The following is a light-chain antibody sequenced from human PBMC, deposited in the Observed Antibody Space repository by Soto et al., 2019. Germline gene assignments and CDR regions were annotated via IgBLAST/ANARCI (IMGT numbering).Light chain of an antibody. V-gene: IGLV2-8*01. CDR2: EVS. J-gene: IGLJ1*01. Sequence: QYALTQPPSASGSPGQSVTISCTGTSNDVGGYNYVSWYQQHPGKAPKLMIYEVSKRPSGVPDRFSGSKSGNTASLTVSGLQAEDEADYYCSSYAGSNKEVFGTGTKLTVL. CDR1: SNDVGGYNY. CDR3: SSYAGSNKEV.